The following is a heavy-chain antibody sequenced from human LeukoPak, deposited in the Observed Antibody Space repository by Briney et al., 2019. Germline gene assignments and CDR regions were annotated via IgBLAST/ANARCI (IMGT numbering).Heavy chain of an antibody. CDR2: IKQDGSEK. V-gene: IGHV3-7*01. J-gene: IGHJ4*02. Sequence: GGSLRLSCAASGFTFSSYWMSWVRQAPGKGLEWVANIKQDGSEKYYVDSVKGRFTISRDNAKNSLYLQMNSLRAEDTAVYYCARAYYCGSGSSLNPFDYWGQGTLVPVSS. CDR1: GFTFSSYW. CDR3: ARAYYCGSGSSLNPFDY. D-gene: IGHD3-10*01.